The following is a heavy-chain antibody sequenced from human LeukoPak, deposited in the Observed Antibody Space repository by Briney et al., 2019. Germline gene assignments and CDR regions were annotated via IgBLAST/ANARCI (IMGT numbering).Heavy chain of an antibody. D-gene: IGHD1-26*01. CDR2: MNPNSGNT. V-gene: IGHV1-8*01. J-gene: IGHJ5*02. CDR3: ARGERSRWFDP. CDR1: GYTFTSYD. Sequence: ASVKVSCKASGYTFTSYDINWERQATGQGLEWMGWMNPNSGNTGYAQKFQGRVTMTRNTSISTACMELSSLRSEDTAVYYCARGERSRWFDPWGQGTLVTVSS.